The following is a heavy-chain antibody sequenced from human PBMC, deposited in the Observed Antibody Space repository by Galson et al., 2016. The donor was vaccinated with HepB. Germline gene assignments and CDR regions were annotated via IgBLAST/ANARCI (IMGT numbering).Heavy chain of an antibody. CDR1: GITFRDFN. CDR2: ISSSSVDT. D-gene: IGHD3-3*01. CDR3: ARGSAGGPVEWAYLHFNF. Sequence: SLRLSCAASGITFRDFNMNWIRQAPGKGPEWVSSISSSSVDTYYADSVKGGFSISRYDSTNSLFLQLNRLSDAVTAVYYCARGSAGGPVEWAYLHFNFWGQAILVTVAS. J-gene: IGHJ4*02. V-gene: IGHV3-21*04.